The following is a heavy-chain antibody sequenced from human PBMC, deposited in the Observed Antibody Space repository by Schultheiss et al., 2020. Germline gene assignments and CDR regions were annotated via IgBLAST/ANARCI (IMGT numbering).Heavy chain of an antibody. CDR2: IKQDGSEK. D-gene: IGHD2-2*02. V-gene: IGHV3-7*05. Sequence: GGSLRLSCAASGFTFSSYWMSWVRQAPGKGLEWVANIKQDGSEKYYVDSVKGRFTISRDNAKNSLYLQMNSLRAEDTAVYYCASGYCSSTSCYKLTYWGQGTLVTVSS. CDR1: GFTFSSYW. J-gene: IGHJ4*02. CDR3: ASGYCSSTSCYKLTY.